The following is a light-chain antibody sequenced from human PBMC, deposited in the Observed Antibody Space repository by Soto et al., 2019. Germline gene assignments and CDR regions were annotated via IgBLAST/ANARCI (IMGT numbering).Light chain of an antibody. CDR2: GAS. J-gene: IGKJ1*01. V-gene: IGKV3-15*01. Sequence: EIVMTQSPATLSVSPGERATLSCRASQSVSSNLAWYQQKPGQAPRLLIYGASTSATGIPARFSGSGSGTEFTLTISSLQSEDFAVYYCQQYSNWPLWTFGQGTKVEIK. CDR3: QQYSNWPLWT. CDR1: QSVSSN.